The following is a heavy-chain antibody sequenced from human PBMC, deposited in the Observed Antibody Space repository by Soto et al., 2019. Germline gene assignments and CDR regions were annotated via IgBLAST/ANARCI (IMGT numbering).Heavy chain of an antibody. D-gene: IGHD1-7*01. J-gene: IGHJ5*02. CDR1: GGSLTNHY. CDR2: FYYSGSN. V-gene: IGHV4-59*08. CDR3: ARQERLNWNYAWFDP. Sequence: SETLSLTCTVSGGSLTNHYWSWIRQPPGKGLEWIGYFYYSGSNYYNPSLNSRVTISADTSKNQFSLKLNSVTAADTAVYYCARQERLNWNYAWFDPWGQGTLVTVSS.